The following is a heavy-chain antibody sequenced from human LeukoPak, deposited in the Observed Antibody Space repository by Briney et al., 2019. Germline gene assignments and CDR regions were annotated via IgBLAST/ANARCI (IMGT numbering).Heavy chain of an antibody. CDR3: ARDRLGLRFLEWLDY. V-gene: IGHV4-39*07. CDR2: IYYSGST. D-gene: IGHD3-3*01. Sequence: SETLSLTCTVSGGSISSSSYYWGWIRQPPGKGLEWIGSIYYSGSTYYNPSLKSRVTISVDTSKNQFSLKLSCVTAADTAVYYCARDRLGLRFLEWLDYWGQGTLVTVSS. J-gene: IGHJ4*02. CDR1: GGSISSSSYY.